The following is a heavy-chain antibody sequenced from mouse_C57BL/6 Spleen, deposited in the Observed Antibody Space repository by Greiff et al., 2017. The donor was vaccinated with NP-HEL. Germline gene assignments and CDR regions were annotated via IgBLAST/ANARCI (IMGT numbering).Heavy chain of an antibody. CDR3: ASDGSSSAWFAY. D-gene: IGHD1-1*01. CDR1: GYSFTGYF. CDR2: INPYNGDT. V-gene: IGHV1-20*01. Sequence: EVKLMESGPELVKPGDSVKISCKASGYSFTGYFMNWVMQSHGKSLEWIGRINPYNGDTFYNQKFKGKATLTVDKSSSTAHMELRSLTSEDSAVYYCASDGSSSAWFAYWGQGTLVTVSA. J-gene: IGHJ3*01.